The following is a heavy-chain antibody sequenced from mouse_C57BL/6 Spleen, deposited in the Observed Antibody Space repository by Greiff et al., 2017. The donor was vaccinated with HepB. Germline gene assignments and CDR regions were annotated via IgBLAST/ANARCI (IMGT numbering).Heavy chain of an antibody. V-gene: IGHV1-15*01. D-gene: IGHD2-5*01. J-gene: IGHJ3*01. Sequence: QVQLQQSGAELVRPGASVTLSCKASGYTFTDYEMHWVKQTPVHGLEWIGAIDPETGGTAYNQKFKGKAILTADKSSSTAYMELRSLTSEDSAVYYCTRSPYSNYWAWFAYWGQGTLVTVSA. CDR2: IDPETGGT. CDR1: GYTFTDYE. CDR3: TRSPYSNYWAWFAY.